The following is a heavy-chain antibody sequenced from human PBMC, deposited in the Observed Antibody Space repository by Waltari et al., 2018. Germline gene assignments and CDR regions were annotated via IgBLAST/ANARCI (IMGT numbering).Heavy chain of an antibody. CDR1: GFTFINYA. D-gene: IGHD3-22*01. V-gene: IGHV3-23*01. Sequence: EGHLLESGGGLVQPGGSLRLSCVASGFTFINYAMSWVLQAPGEGLEWGSGISDSGVVTKYADSVKGRFTVARDNSKNTLYLQLNSLRAEDTAVYYCARHLYSIDYLELDNWGQGTLVTVSS. J-gene: IGHJ4*02. CDR2: ISDSGVVT. CDR3: ARHLYSIDYLELDN.